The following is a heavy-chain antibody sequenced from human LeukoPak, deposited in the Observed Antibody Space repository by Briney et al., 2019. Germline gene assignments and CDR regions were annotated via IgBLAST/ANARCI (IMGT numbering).Heavy chain of an antibody. V-gene: IGHV3-23*01. Sequence: GGSLRLSCAASGFTFSTYGMSWVRQAPGKGLEWVSAISGNGYYTYYADSVKGRFTISRDNSKNTLFLQMNSLRAEDTAVYFCAKLPQGGGDHYYIEVWGKGTTVTVSS. D-gene: IGHD2-21*02. J-gene: IGHJ6*03. CDR2: ISGNGYYT. CDR3: AKLPQGGGDHYYIEV. CDR1: GFTFSTYG.